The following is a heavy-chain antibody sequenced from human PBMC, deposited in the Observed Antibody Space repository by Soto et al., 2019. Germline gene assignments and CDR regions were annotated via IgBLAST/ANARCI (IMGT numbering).Heavy chain of an antibody. Sequence: PGGSLRLCCAASGFTFSSYSMNWVRQAPGKGLEWVSSISSSSSYIYYADSVKGRFTISRDNAKNSLYLQMNSLRAEDTAVYYCARDMSDYYYYMDVWGKGTTVTVSS. CDR1: GFTFSSYS. CDR2: ISSSSSYI. CDR3: ARDMSDYYYYMDV. J-gene: IGHJ6*03. V-gene: IGHV3-21*01.